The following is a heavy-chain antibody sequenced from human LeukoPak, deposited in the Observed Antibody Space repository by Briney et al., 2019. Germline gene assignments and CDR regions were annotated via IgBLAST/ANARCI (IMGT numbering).Heavy chain of an antibody. CDR2: INTNTGNP. CDR1: GYTFTSYA. J-gene: IGHJ4*02. Sequence: ASVKVSCKASGYTFTSYAMNWVRQAPGQGLEWMGWINTNTGNPTYAQGFTGRFVFSLDTSVSTAYLQISSLQAEDTAVYYCVRDGSRDGYNVDYWGQGTLVTVSS. D-gene: IGHD5-24*01. V-gene: IGHV7-4-1*02. CDR3: VRDGSRDGYNVDY.